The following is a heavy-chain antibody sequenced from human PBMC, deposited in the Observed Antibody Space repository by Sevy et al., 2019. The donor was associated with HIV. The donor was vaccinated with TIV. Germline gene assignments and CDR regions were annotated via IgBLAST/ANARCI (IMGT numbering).Heavy chain of an antibody. CDR1: GGSITTTDYY. J-gene: IGHJ3*01. Sequence: SETLSLTCTVSGGSITTTDYYWSWIRQSPRKGLEWIGYIHYSGRTYYNPSLKSRVTMSVDTSRNQFSLRRNSVTATDRAVYYCARGVGGPGVMITFGGVKYAFDFWGQGRTVTVSS. V-gene: IGHV4-30-4*01. CDR3: ARGVGGPGVMITFGGVKYAFDF. CDR2: IHYSGRT. D-gene: IGHD3-16*01.